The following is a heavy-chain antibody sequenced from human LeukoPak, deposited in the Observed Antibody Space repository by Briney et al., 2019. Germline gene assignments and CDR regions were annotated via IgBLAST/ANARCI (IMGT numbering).Heavy chain of an antibody. D-gene: IGHD4-23*01. V-gene: IGHV4-39*01. Sequence: SETLSLTCTVSGGSISSSSYYWGWIRQPPGKGLEWIGSLYHSGTTYYNPSLQSRVTISIDTSKNQFSLKLSSVTAADTAVYYCARLRVQNYGGNWGFDYWGQGTLVTVSS. CDR1: GGSISSSSYY. J-gene: IGHJ4*02. CDR2: LYHSGTT. CDR3: ARLRVQNYGGNWGFDY.